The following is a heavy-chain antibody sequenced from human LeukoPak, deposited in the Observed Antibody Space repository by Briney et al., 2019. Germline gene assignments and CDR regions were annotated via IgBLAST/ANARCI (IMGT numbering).Heavy chain of an antibody. CDR2: LWYDGNNR. CDR3: VKDAGGSGSYYFYYFDY. J-gene: IGHJ4*02. D-gene: IGHD1-26*01. CDR1: GFTFSSYD. V-gene: IGHV3-30*02. Sequence: PGGSLRLSCAASGFTFSSYDMHWVRQAPGKGLEWVAVLWYDGNNRYYADSVKGRFTISRDNSKNTLYLQMSSLRAEDTAVYYCVKDAGGSGSYYFYYFDYWGQGTLVTVSS.